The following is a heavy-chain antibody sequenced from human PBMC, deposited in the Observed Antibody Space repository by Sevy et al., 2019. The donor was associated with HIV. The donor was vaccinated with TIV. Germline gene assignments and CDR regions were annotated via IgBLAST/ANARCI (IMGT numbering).Heavy chain of an antibody. V-gene: IGHV3-30-3*01. CDR1: GFTFSTHA. CDR3: ARDLGYESTGYLPLFDN. CDR2: ISYDGNIA. D-gene: IGHD3-22*01. J-gene: IGHJ4*02. Sequence: GGSLRLSCAASGFTFSTHAMHWVRQAPGKGLEWVAIISYDGNIAYYPDSVKGRFTISRDDSTNTLYLQMNSLRSEDTALYYCARDLGYESTGYLPLFDNWGQGTLVTVSS.